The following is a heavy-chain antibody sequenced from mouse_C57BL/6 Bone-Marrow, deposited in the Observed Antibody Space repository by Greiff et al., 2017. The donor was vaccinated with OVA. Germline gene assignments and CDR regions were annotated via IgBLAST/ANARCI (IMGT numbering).Heavy chain of an antibody. CDR1: GFTFSDYG. CDR2: ISNFAYSI. J-gene: IGHJ4*01. V-gene: IGHV5-15*01. Sequence: EVKLVESGGGLVQPGGSLKLSCAASGFTFSDYGMAWVRQAPRQGLEWVAFISNFAYSINYADNVTGRFTLSREKAKYTLYLEMSGLRSEDTAMYYCARSEAHYAKGYWGQGTLVTVSS. CDR3: ARSEAHYAKGY.